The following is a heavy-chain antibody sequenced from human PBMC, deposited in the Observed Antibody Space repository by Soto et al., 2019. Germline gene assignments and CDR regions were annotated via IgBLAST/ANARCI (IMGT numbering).Heavy chain of an antibody. J-gene: IGHJ3*02. CDR1: GLNFNIAW. CDR3: TSMNDRDAFEI. V-gene: IGHV3-15*01. Sequence: EEQLVESGGGLVQRGGSLRLSCAASGLNFNIAWLSWIRQAPGKGLEWVGRIKNKADGGTTDNAAPVKDRFTISRDDSKSTLYLQMNSLETEDTAMYYCTSMNDRDAFEIWGQGTMVTVSS. CDR2: IKNKADGGTT. D-gene: IGHD1-1*01.